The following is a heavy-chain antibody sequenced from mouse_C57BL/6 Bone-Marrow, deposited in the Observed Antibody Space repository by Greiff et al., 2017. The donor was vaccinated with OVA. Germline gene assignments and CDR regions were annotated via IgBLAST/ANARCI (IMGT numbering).Heavy chain of an antibody. D-gene: IGHD1-1*01. CDR1: FYLSTSGMGL. J-gene: IGHJ2*01. Sequence: QVTLKVSGPGILQPSQTLSLACTFSGFYLSTSGMGLSWLRKPPGKALEWLASTWNNDNYYNPSLQSRPTITKEPSNYQVFLKLTSVDTAESATYYGAWREDYCSSLGYWGQGTTLTVSS. V-gene: IGHV8-2*01. CDR3: WREDYCSSLGY. CDR2: WNNDNY.